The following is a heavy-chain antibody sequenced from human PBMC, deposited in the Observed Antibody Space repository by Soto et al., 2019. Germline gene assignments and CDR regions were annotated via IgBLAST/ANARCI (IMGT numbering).Heavy chain of an antibody. D-gene: IGHD2-21*02. CDR2: VSSSSFHT. CDR3: ARGVTDPPFDY. Sequence: LRLSCVASGFTFSDYYMTWIRQAPGKGLEWISYVSSSSFHTNYADSVKGRFTISRDDAKNSLYLQMNSLKAEDTAIYYCARGVTDPPFDYWGQGTLVTVSS. CDR1: GFTFSDYY. J-gene: IGHJ4*02. V-gene: IGHV3-11*06.